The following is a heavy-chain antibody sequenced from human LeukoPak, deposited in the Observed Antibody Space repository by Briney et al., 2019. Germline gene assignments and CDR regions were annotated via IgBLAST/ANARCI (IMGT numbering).Heavy chain of an antibody. CDR1: GGSISSGGYY. V-gene: IGHV4-61*02. D-gene: IGHD2-2*02. CDR2: IYSTGST. J-gene: IGHJ4*02. Sequence: PSQTLSLTCTVSGGSISSGGYYWSWIRQPAGKGLEYIGRIYSTGSTNYNPSLRSRVTISVDTSKSHFSLRLTSVTAADTAVYYCARQGQLLYNSLGYWGQGTLVTVSS. CDR3: ARQGQLLYNSLGY.